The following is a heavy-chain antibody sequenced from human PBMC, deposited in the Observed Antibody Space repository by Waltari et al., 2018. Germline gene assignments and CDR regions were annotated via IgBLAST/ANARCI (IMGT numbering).Heavy chain of an antibody. CDR3: ARVGEGFDY. Sequence: QVQLVESGGGVVQHGRSLRLSCAASGFTFSSYAMHWVRQAPGKGLEWVAVISYDGSNKYYADSVKGRFTISRDNSKNTLYLQMNSLRAEDTAVYYCARVGEGFDYWGQGTLVTVSS. CDR1: GFTFSSYA. V-gene: IGHV3-30*14. J-gene: IGHJ4*02. D-gene: IGHD3-16*01. CDR2: ISYDGSNK.